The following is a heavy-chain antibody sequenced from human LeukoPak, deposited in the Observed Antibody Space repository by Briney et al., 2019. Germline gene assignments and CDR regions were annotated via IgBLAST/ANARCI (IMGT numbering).Heavy chain of an antibody. CDR1: GGSISSSNYY. CDR3: ARGGGGYTLYCFDY. V-gene: IGHV4-30-4*08. D-gene: IGHD3-22*01. J-gene: IGHJ4*02. Sequence: PSETLSLTCTVSGGSISSSNYYWGWIRQPPGKGLEWIGYIYFSGSRSSNPSLRSRLTISVDTSKNQFSLKLSSMTVADTAIYYCARGGGGYTLYCFDYWGEGALVTVSS. CDR2: IYFSGSR.